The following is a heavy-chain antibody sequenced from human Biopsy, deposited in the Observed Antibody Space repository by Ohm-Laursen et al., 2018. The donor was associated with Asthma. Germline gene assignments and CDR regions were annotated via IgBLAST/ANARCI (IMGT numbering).Heavy chain of an antibody. CDR3: ARCQVGYSSGWSLLLKKIYYSGMDV. D-gene: IGHD6-19*01. V-gene: IGHV1-69*13. Sequence: SVKASCKSPGGTFSYFAISWVRQAPGQGLERLGGIMTVFGTTNYVQKFQGRVTITADESTSTAYMEVTSLRSEDTAIYYCARCQVGYSSGWSLLLKKIYYSGMDVWGQGTAVTVSS. CDR2: IMTVFGTT. J-gene: IGHJ6*02. CDR1: GGTFSYFA.